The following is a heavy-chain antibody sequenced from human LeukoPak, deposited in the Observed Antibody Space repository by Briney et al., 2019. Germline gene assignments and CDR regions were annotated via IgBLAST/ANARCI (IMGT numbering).Heavy chain of an antibody. CDR3: ARQAGATDFDY. V-gene: IGHV5-51*01. Sequence: GESLKISCKGSAYRFSNYWIGWVRQMPGKGLEWMGIIYPGDSDTKYSPSFRGQVTISADKSISTAYLQWSSLKASDTAMYYCARQAGATDFDYWGQGTLVTVSS. J-gene: IGHJ4*02. D-gene: IGHD1-26*01. CDR2: IYPGDSDT. CDR1: AYRFSNYW.